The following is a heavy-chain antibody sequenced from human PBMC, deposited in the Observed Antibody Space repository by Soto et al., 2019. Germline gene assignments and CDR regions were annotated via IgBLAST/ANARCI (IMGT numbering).Heavy chain of an antibody. CDR3: ARESGGATATLDYYYSYMDV. Sequence: QVQLVQSGAEVRKPGASVTVSCRSSGDSFNDYYIHWVRQAPGQGFEWMGWINPNGGVTKYAQKFQGWVSMTRETSIRTVYMQLSRLRSDDTAVYYCARESGGATATLDYYYSYMDVWGTGTTVTVSS. CDR1: GDSFNDYY. J-gene: IGHJ6*03. V-gene: IGHV1-2*04. D-gene: IGHD5-12*01. CDR2: INPNGGVT.